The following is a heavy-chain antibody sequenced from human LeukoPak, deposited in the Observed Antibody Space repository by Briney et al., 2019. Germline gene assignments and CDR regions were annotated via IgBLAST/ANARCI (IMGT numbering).Heavy chain of an antibody. V-gene: IGHV4-4*07. CDR1: DDSISSYY. J-gene: IGHJ2*01. CDR3: VRGDWYFDL. CDR2: ISSSGST. Sequence: SETLSLTCVVSDDSISSYYWSWIRQPAGKGLEWIGRISSSGSTDYNPSLESRVTMSVDTSKNQFSLRLTSVTAADTAVYYCVRGDWYFDLWGRGTLVSVSS.